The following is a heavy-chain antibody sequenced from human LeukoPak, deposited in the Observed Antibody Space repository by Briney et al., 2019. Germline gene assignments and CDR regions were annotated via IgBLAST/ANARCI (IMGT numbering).Heavy chain of an antibody. Sequence: SETLSLTCTVSGGSISSYHWSWIRQPPGKGLEWIGYIYYSGSTNYNPSLKSRVTISVDTSKNQFSLKLSSVTAADTAVYYCARHYDYVWGSYYFDYWGQGTLVTVSS. CDR3: ARHYDYVWGSYYFDY. J-gene: IGHJ4*02. D-gene: IGHD3-16*01. CDR2: IYYSGST. CDR1: GGSISSYH. V-gene: IGHV4-59*08.